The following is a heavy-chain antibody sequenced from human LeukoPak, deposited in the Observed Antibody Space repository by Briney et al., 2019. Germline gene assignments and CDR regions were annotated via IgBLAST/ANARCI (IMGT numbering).Heavy chain of an antibody. CDR1: GGSISSSSYY. D-gene: IGHD3-22*01. Sequence: SQTLSLTCSVSGGSISSSSYYWGWIRQPPGKGLEWIGSIYYSGSTYYNPSLKSRVTISVDTSKNQFSLKLSSVTAADTAVYYCAKVVGLLRFDPWGQGTLVTVSS. V-gene: IGHV4-39*01. J-gene: IGHJ5*02. CDR3: AKVVGLLRFDP. CDR2: IYYSGST.